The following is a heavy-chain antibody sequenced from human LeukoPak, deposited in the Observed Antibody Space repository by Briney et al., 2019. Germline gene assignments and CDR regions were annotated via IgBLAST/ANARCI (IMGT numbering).Heavy chain of an antibody. Sequence: GGSLRLSCAASGFTFSSYEMNWVRQAPGKGLEWVSYISSSGSTIYYADSVKGRFTISRDNAKNSLYLQMNSRRAEDTAVYYCARDGKYCSSTSCPRFDYWGQGTLVTVSS. D-gene: IGHD2-2*01. CDR3: ARDGKYCSSTSCPRFDY. CDR1: GFTFSSYE. J-gene: IGHJ4*02. CDR2: ISSSGSTI. V-gene: IGHV3-48*03.